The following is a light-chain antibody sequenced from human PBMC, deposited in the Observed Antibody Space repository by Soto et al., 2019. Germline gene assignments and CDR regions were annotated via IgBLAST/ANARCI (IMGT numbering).Light chain of an antibody. J-gene: IGLJ1*01. Sequence: CVRTRPTSGTSAAVDGRRIISNKTSSDDSGYNYVSCYQQHPGKAPTLMIYDVSNRPSGFSNRFSGSKSGNTASLTISGLQAEDEADYYCSSYTSSSTLVFGTGTKVTVL. CDR1: SSDDSGYNY. CDR3: SSYTSSSTLV. CDR2: DVS. V-gene: IGLV2-14*01.